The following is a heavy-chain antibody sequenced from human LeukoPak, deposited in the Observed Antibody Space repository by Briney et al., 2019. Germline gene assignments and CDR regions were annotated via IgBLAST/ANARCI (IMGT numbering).Heavy chain of an antibody. D-gene: IGHD5-12*01. CDR2: ISGSGGST. CDR1: GFTFDNYA. Sequence: PGGSLRLSCAASGFTFDNYAMSWVRQAPGKGLEWVSAISGSGGSTYFADSVKGRFTISRDNSKSTLYLQMNSLRAEDTAVYYCAKDRNSGYEYYYYGMDVWGQGTTVTVSS. J-gene: IGHJ6*02. V-gene: IGHV3-23*01. CDR3: AKDRNSGYEYYYYGMDV.